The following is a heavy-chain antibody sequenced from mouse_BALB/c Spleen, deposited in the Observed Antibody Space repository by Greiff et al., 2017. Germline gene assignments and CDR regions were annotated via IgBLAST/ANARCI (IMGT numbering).Heavy chain of an antibody. V-gene: IGHV3-2*02. J-gene: IGHJ4*01. CDR1: GYSITSDYA. D-gene: IGHD2-4*01. CDR3: ASYYDYDDYAMDY. CDR2: ISYSGST. Sequence: EVMLVESGPGLVKPSQSLSLTCTVTGYSITSDYAWNWIRQFPGNQLEWMGYISYSGSTSYNPSLKSRISITRDTSKNQFFLQLNSVTTEDTATYYCASYYDYDDYAMDYWGQGTSVTVSS.